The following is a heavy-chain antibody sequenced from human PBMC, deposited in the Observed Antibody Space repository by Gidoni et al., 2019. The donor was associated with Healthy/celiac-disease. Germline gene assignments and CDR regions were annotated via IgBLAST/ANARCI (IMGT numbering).Heavy chain of an antibody. Sequence: QVQLQQWGAGLLKPSETLSLTCAVYVGSFSGYYWSWIRQPPGKGLEWIGEINHSGSTNYNPSLKSRVTISVDTSKNQFSLKLSSVTAADTAVYYCARRIAAAGTGRYSGSYYRGRFDYWGQGTLVTVSS. CDR1: VGSFSGYY. J-gene: IGHJ4*02. CDR3: ARRIAAAGTGRYSGSYYRGRFDY. CDR2: INHSGST. V-gene: IGHV4-34*01. D-gene: IGHD1-26*01.